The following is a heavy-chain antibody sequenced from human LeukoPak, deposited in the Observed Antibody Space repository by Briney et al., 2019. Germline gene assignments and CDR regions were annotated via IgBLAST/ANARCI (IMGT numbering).Heavy chain of an antibody. CDR2: FDPEDGET. Sequence: ASVKVSCKVSGYTLTELSMHWVRQAPGKGLEWMGGFDPEDGETIYAQKFQGRVTMTEDTSTDTAYMELSSLRSEDTAVYYCATTRTEGYYLDYWGQGTLVTVSS. CDR1: GYTLTELS. CDR3: ATTRTEGYYLDY. V-gene: IGHV1-24*01. J-gene: IGHJ4*02.